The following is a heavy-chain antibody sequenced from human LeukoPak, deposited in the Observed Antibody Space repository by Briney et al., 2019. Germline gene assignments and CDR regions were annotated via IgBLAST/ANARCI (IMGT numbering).Heavy chain of an antibody. V-gene: IGHV1-2*06. Sequence: ASVKVSCKTSGYTFTVHYMNWVRQAPGQGLEWMGRINPTTGVANYAQKFQGRITVTRDTSINTAYMELSSPTSDDTAVYYCARLDRSYYYLAVWGQGTTVTAYS. J-gene: IGHJ6*03. CDR1: GYTFTVHY. CDR2: INPTTGVA. D-gene: IGHD1-1*01. CDR3: ARLDRSYYYLAV.